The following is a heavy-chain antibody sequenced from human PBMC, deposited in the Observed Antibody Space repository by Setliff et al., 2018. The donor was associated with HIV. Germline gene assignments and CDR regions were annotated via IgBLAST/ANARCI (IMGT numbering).Heavy chain of an antibody. J-gene: IGHJ5*02. Sequence: SETLSLTCRVSGGSLNNYYWSWIRQTPGKGLEWIGNVYYRGTTSYNRSLKSRVSISVDTSKNQVSLSLRSVTAADTAVYYCARGGHILIVGAPPNWFDPWGQGALVTVSS. CDR1: GGSLNNYY. V-gene: IGHV4-59*01. D-gene: IGHD1-26*01. CDR2: VYYRGTT. CDR3: ARGGHILIVGAPPNWFDP.